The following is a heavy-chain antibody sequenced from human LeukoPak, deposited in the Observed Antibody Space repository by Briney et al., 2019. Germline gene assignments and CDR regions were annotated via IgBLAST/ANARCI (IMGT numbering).Heavy chain of an antibody. CDR3: AREDTTYYHDTSGYGYGAFDI. D-gene: IGHD3-22*01. CDR2: INPNSGGT. J-gene: IGHJ3*02. CDR1: GYTFTGYY. V-gene: IGHV1-2*02. Sequence: ASVKVSYKASGYTFTGYYMHWVRQAPGQGLEWMGWINPNSGGTNYAQKYQGRVTMTTDTSISTGYMELRRLRSDDTAVYYCAREDTTYYHDTSGYGYGAFDIWGQGTMVTVSS.